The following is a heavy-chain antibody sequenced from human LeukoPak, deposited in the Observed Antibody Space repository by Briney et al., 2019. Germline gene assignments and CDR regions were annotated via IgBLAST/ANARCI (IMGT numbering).Heavy chain of an antibody. Sequence: SVKVSCKASGGTFSSYAISWVRQAPGQGLEWMGGIIPIFGTANYAQKFQGRVTITADESTSTAYMELSSLRSEDPAVYYCAKGHPYNYFDYWRQGTLVTVSS. CDR1: GGTFSSYA. CDR2: IIPIFGTA. V-gene: IGHV1-69*13. J-gene: IGHJ4*02. CDR3: AKGHPYNYFDY. D-gene: IGHD4-11*01.